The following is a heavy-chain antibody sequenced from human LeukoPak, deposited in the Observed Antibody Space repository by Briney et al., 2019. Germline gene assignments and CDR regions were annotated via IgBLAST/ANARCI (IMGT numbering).Heavy chain of an antibody. CDR1: GGSISSSSYY. V-gene: IGHV4-39*07. J-gene: IGHJ4*02. CDR3: ARVGAARPVQDVPY. CDR2: IYYSGST. D-gene: IGHD6-6*01. Sequence: SETLSLTCTVSGGSISSSSYYWGWIRQPPGKGLEWIGSIYYSGSTYYNPSLKSRVTISVDTSKNQFSLKLSSVTAADTAVYYCARVGAARPVQDVPYWGQGTLVTVSS.